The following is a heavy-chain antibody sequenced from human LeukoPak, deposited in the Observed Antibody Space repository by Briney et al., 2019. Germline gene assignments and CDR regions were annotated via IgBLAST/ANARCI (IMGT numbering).Heavy chain of an antibody. D-gene: IGHD3-22*01. V-gene: IGHV4-34*01. CDR1: GGSFSGYY. J-gene: IGHJ3*02. CDR2: INHSGST. CDR3: ARVGLYYDSSGRMGAFDI. Sequence: PSETLSLTCAVYGGSFSGYYWSWIRQPPGKGLEWIGEINHSGSTNYNPSLKSRVTISVDTSKNQFSLKLSSVTAADTAVYYCARVGLYYDSSGRMGAFDIWGQGTMVTVSS.